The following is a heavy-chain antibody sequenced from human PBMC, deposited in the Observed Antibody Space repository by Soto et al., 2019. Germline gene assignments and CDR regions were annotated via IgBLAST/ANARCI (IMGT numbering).Heavy chain of an antibody. V-gene: IGHV3-23*01. Sequence: DVQLLESGGGLVQPGGSLRLSCAASGFTFKNYAMTWVRQAPGKGLEWVSGIVANGGSTDYADSVKGRFTISRDNSKNMLYLQMKSLRVDDTAVYYCAKDQSYYYDSSGSRAEYWGQGTLVTVSS. CDR1: GFTFKNYA. D-gene: IGHD3-22*01. J-gene: IGHJ4*02. CDR3: AKDQSYYYDSSGSRAEY. CDR2: IVANGGST.